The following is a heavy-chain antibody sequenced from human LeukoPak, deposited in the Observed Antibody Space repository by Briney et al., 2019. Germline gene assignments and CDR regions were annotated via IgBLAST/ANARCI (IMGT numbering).Heavy chain of an antibody. CDR3: ARGGIVLMVYAPRAFDY. Sequence: ASVKVSCKASGYTFTSYDINWVRQAPGQGLEWMGWINPNSGGTNYAQKFQGRVTMTRDTSISTAYMELSRLRSDDTAVYYCARGGIVLMVYAPRAFDYWGQGTLVTVSS. V-gene: IGHV1-2*02. D-gene: IGHD2-8*01. CDR1: GYTFTSYD. CDR2: INPNSGGT. J-gene: IGHJ4*02.